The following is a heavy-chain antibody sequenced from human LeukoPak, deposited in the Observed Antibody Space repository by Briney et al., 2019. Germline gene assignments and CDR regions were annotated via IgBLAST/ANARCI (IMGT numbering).Heavy chain of an antibody. Sequence: SETLSLTCTVSGGSISSSSYYWGWIRQPPGKGLEWIGSIYYSGSTYYNPSLKSRVTISVDTSKNQFSLKLSSVTAADTAVYYCAGTARGIDSSGYYYYYYYMDVWGKGTTVTVSS. CDR1: GGSISSSSYY. V-gene: IGHV4-39*07. J-gene: IGHJ6*03. CDR3: AGTARGIDSSGYYYYYYYMDV. D-gene: IGHD3-22*01. CDR2: IYYSGST.